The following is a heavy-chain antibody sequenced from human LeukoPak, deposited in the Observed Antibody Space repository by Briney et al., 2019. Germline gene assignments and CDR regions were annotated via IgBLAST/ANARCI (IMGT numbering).Heavy chain of an antibody. V-gene: IGHV3-23*01. CDR2: ISGSGGTT. D-gene: IGHD1-14*01. Sequence: GGSLRLSCAASGFTFSSYDMSWVRQAPGKGPEWVSGISGSGGTTYYADSVKGRFTISRDNSKNTLYLQMNSLRAEDTAVYYCAKGYDYFDYWGQGTLVTVSS. CDR3: AKGYDYFDY. J-gene: IGHJ4*02. CDR1: GFTFSSYD.